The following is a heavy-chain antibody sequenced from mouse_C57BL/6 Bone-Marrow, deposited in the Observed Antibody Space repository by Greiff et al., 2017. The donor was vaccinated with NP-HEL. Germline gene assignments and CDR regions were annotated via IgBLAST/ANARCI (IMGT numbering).Heavy chain of an antibody. V-gene: IGHV1-9*01. Sequence: VQLQQSGAELMKPGASVKLSCKATGYTFTGYWIEWVKQRPGHGLEWIGEILPGSGSTNYNEKFKGKATFTADTPSNTAYMQLSSLTTEDSAIDYCARVYGSSYDAMDYWGQGTSVTVSS. CDR2: ILPGSGST. J-gene: IGHJ4*01. CDR1: GYTFTGYW. CDR3: ARVYGSSYDAMDY. D-gene: IGHD1-1*01.